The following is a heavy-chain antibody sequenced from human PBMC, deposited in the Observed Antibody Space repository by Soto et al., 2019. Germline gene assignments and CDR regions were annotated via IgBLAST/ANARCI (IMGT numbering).Heavy chain of an antibody. Sequence: SETLSLTCAVYGGSFSGYYWSWIRQPPGKGLEWIGEINHSGSTNYNPSLKSRVTISVDTSKNQFSLKLSSVAAADTAVYYCARVYYDSWSGYPYYYYGMDVWGQGTTVTVSS. CDR1: GGSFSGYY. J-gene: IGHJ6*02. CDR3: ARVYYDSWSGYPYYYYGMDV. CDR2: INHSGST. D-gene: IGHD3-3*01. V-gene: IGHV4-34*01.